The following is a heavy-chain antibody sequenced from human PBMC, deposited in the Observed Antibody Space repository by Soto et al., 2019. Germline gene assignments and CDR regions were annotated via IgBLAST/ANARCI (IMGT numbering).Heavy chain of an antibody. CDR3: ARDFDADSRTDFDY. V-gene: IGHV4-39*07. CDR1: GGSISSTSYY. J-gene: IGHJ4*02. CDR2: IYYSGST. Sequence: PSETLSLTCTVSGGSISSTSYYWGWIRQPPGKGLEWIGSIYYSGSTYYNLSLKSRVTISVDTSKNSLYLQMNSLRAEDTALYFCARDFDADSRTDFDYWGQGTLVTVSS. D-gene: IGHD4-17*01.